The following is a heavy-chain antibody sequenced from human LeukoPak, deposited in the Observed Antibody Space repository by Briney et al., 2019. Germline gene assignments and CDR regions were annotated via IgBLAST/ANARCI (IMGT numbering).Heavy chain of an antibody. Sequence: PGGSLRLSCAASGFTFSSYSMNWVRQAPGKGLEWVSSISSSSSYIYYADSVKGRFTISRDNAKNSLYLQMNSLRAEDTALYYCANSHCSSTSCYNYFDYWGQGTLVTISS. CDR3: ANSHCSSTSCYNYFDY. J-gene: IGHJ4*02. CDR1: GFTFSSYS. D-gene: IGHD2-2*02. V-gene: IGHV3-21*04. CDR2: ISSSSSYI.